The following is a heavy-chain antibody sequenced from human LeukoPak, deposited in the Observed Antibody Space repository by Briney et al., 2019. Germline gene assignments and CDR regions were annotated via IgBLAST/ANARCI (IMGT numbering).Heavy chain of an antibody. CDR3: ARDSRYYYDSSGYPSGY. V-gene: IGHV3-7*01. D-gene: IGHD3-22*01. Sequence: PGGSLTLPCAASGFPYSSYRMSWVRGAPGRGLEGVANKKQEGSEKYYVDSVKGRFTSSRDNAKNSLYLQMSSLRAEDTAVYYCARDSRYYYDSSGYPSGYWGQGTLVTVSS. J-gene: IGHJ4*02. CDR1: GFPYSSYR. CDR2: KKQEGSEK.